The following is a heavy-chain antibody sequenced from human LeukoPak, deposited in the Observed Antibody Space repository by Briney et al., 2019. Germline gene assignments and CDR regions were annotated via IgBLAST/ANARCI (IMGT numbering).Heavy chain of an antibody. D-gene: IGHD3-16*01. Sequence: ASVKVSCKASGGTFSSYAISWVRQAPGQGHEWMGRIIPILGIANYAQKFQGRVTITADKSTSTAYMELSSLRSEDTAVYCCARDPLGGGGYFDYWGQGTLVTVSS. J-gene: IGHJ4*02. CDR3: ARDPLGGGGYFDY. V-gene: IGHV1-69*04. CDR1: GGTFSSYA. CDR2: IIPILGIA.